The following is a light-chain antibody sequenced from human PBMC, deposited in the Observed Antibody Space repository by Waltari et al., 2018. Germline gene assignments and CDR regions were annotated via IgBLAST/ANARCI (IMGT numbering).Light chain of an antibody. CDR2: AAS. J-gene: IGKJ1*01. CDR3: QQSYSTRPWT. CDR1: QSISSY. Sequence: DIQMTQSPSCLSASVGDRVTITCRASQSISSYLNWYQQKPGKAPKLLIYAASSLQSGVPSRFSGSGSGTDFTLTISSLQPEDFTTYYCQQSYSTRPWTFGQGTKVEIK. V-gene: IGKV1-39*01.